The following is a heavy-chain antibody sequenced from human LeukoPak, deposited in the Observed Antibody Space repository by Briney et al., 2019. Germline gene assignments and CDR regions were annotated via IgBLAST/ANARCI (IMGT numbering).Heavy chain of an antibody. J-gene: IGHJ3*02. D-gene: IGHD3-10*01. CDR2: ITSAANIK. CDR3: ARETGLDALDI. V-gene: IGHV3-48*03. CDR1: GFSLSNYE. Sequence: GGSLRLSCAASGFSLSNYEMNWVRQAPGRGREWVSYITSAANIKNYADSVKGRFTVSRDSARNSLYLEMNSLTAEDTGLYYCARETGLDALDIWGQGTAVTVSP.